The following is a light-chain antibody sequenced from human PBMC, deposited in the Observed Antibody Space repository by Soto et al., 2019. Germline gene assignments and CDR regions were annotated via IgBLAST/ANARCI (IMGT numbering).Light chain of an antibody. CDR3: QQYINWPLT. CDR1: QNVGRD. CDR2: GAS. J-gene: IGKJ4*01. Sequence: EIVMTQSPASLSVSPGEGATLSCRAAQNVGRDLAWYQHKPGQAPRLLIYGASTRATGIPARFTGSGSGTEFTLTISSLQSEDFAVYHCQQYINWPLTFGGGTKVEIK. V-gene: IGKV3D-15*01.